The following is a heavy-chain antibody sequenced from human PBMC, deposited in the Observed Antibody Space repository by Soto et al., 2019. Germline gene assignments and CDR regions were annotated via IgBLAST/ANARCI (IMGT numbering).Heavy chain of an antibody. CDR2: IYYSGST. D-gene: IGHD3-22*01. V-gene: IGHV4-30-4*01. CDR1: VGSISIGDYY. CDR3: ARERRITMIVVVTDAFDI. Sequence: SLTCTVSVGSISIGDYYWSWIRQPPGKGLEWIGYIYYSGSTYYNPSLKSRVTISVDTSKNQFSLKLSSVIAADTAVYYCARERRITMIVVVTDAFDIWGQGTMVTVSS. J-gene: IGHJ3*02.